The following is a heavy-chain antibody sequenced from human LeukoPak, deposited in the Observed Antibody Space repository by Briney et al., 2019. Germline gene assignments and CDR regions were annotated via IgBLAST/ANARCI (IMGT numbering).Heavy chain of an antibody. D-gene: IGHD3-10*01. CDR1: GFTFSSYA. V-gene: IGHV3-64*01. Sequence: QPGGSLRLSCAASGFTFSSYAMRWVRQAPGKGLEYVSAISSNGGSTYYANSVKGRFTISRDNSKNTLYLQMGSLRAEDMAVYYCARETSGPFDYWGQGTLVTVSS. J-gene: IGHJ4*02. CDR3: ARETSGPFDY. CDR2: ISSNGGST.